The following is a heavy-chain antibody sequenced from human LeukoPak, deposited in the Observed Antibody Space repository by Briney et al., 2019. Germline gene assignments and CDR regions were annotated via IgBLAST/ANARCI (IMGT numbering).Heavy chain of an antibody. CDR2: INPSSGGA. D-gene: IGHD3-10*01. CDR3: ARAALGVWFGEPLGGPTEY. CDR1: GYTFTGCY. Sequence: ASVKVSCKASGYTFTGCYIHWVRQAPGQGLEWMGWINPSSGGAYYAQSFQGRVTMTRDTSISTAYMELRTLRSDDTAVYYCARAALGVWFGEPLGGPTEYWGQGTLVTVSS. J-gene: IGHJ4*02. V-gene: IGHV1-2*02.